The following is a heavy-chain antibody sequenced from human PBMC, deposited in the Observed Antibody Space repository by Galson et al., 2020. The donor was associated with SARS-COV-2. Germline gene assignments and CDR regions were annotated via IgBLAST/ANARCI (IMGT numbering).Heavy chain of an antibody. J-gene: IGHJ5*02. D-gene: IGHD3-10*01. CDR2: TPYGRIT. V-gene: IGHV4-39*07. CDR1: GASVTSASYY. Sequence: SETLSLPCSVSGASVTSASYYWGWIRQTPGEGLEWIARTPYGRITYYNPSLESRVTISIDTSKNYFSLRVTSVTAADTAVYFCARENNDSWFGNFGHWGQGTLVTVSS. CDR3: ARENNDSWFGNFGH.